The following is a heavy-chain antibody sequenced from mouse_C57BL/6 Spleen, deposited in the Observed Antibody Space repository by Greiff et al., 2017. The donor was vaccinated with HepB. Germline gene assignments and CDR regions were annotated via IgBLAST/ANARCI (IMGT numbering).Heavy chain of an antibody. CDR1: GFSLTSYG. D-gene: IGHD2-3*01. CDR3: AKADGYWGMCAMDY. V-gene: IGHV2-5*01. J-gene: IGHJ4*01. CDR2: IWRGRST. Sequence: VKLMESGPGLVQPSQSLSITCTVSGFSLTSYGVHWVRQSPGKGLEWLGVIWRGRSTDYNAAFMSRLSITKDNSKSQVFFKKHSLQADDTAIYYCAKADGYWGMCAMDYWGQGPTVTVSS.